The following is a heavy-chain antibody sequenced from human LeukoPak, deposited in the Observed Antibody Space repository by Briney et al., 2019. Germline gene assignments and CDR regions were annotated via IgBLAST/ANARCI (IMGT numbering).Heavy chain of an antibody. D-gene: IGHD3-10*01. V-gene: IGHV1-3*01. Sequence: VASVKVSCTASGYTFTSYAMHWVRQAPRQRLEWMGWINAGNGNTKYSQKFQGRVTITRDTSASTAYMELSSLRSEDTAVYYCARGPLMVRGVRGWFDPWGQGTLVTVSS. CDR2: INAGNGNT. J-gene: IGHJ5*02. CDR1: GYTFTSYA. CDR3: ARGPLMVRGVRGWFDP.